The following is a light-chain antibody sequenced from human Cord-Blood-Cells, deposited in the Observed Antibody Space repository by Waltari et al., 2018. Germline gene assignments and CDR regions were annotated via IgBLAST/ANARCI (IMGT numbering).Light chain of an antibody. CDR1: SGSIASTY. V-gene: IGLV6-57*03. CDR3: QSYDSSNQV. Sequence: NFMLTQPHSVSESPGKTVTISCTRSSGSIASTYVQWYQQRPGSAPTPVIYEDNQRPSGVPDRFSGSIDSSSNSASLTISGLKTEDEADYYCQSYDSSNQVFGGGTKLTVL. J-gene: IGLJ3*02. CDR2: EDN.